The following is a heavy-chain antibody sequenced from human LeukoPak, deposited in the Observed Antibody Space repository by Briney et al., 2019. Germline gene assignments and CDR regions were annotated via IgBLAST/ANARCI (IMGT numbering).Heavy chain of an antibody. CDR3: ARDRDCSSTSCYYNWFDP. D-gene: IGHD2-2*01. CDR1: GYTFTGYY. CDR2: INSNSGGT. V-gene: IGHV1-2*02. Sequence: ASVKVSCKASGYTFTGYYMHWVRQAPGQGLEWMGWINSNSGGTNYAQKFQGRVTMTRDTSISTAYMELSRLRSDDTAVYYCARDRDCSSTSCYYNWFDPWGQGTLVTVSS. J-gene: IGHJ5*02.